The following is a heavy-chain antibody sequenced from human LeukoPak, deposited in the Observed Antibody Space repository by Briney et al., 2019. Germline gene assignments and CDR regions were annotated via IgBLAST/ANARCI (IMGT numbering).Heavy chain of an antibody. Sequence: GASVKVSCKASGYTFTSYDINWVRQATGQGLEWMGWMNPNSGNTGYAQKFQGRVTITRNTSISTAYMELSSLRSDDTAVYYCARGDVDTAMAPLDYWGQGTLVTVSS. CDR1: GYTFTSYD. V-gene: IGHV1-8*03. CDR3: ARGDVDTAMAPLDY. D-gene: IGHD5-18*01. J-gene: IGHJ4*02. CDR2: MNPNSGNT.